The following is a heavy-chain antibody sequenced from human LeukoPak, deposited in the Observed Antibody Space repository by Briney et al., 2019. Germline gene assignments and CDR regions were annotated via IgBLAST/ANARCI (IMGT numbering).Heavy chain of an antibody. CDR3: AKDRVGIVGATDAFDI. CDR2: ISGSGGST. Sequence: GGSLRLSCAASGFTFSSYAMSWVRQAPGKGLEWVSAISGSGGSTYYADSVKGRFTISRDNSKNTLYLQMNSLRVEDTAVYYCAKDRVGIVGATDAFDIWGQGTMVTVSS. J-gene: IGHJ3*02. V-gene: IGHV3-23*01. D-gene: IGHD1-26*01. CDR1: GFTFSSYA.